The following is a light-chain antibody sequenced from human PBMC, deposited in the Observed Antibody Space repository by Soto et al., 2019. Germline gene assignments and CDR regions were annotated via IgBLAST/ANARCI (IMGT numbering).Light chain of an antibody. J-gene: IGKJ1*01. V-gene: IGKV1-5*01. Sequence: DIRLTQSPSTLSAAVGDRVTITCRASQSIAIWLAWYHQKPGKAPKALIYDASRLESGVPSRFSGSGSGTEFTLTISSLQPDDFATYYCQKYGSYPWPFGQGTRVEV. CDR3: QKYGSYPWP. CDR1: QSIAIW. CDR2: DAS.